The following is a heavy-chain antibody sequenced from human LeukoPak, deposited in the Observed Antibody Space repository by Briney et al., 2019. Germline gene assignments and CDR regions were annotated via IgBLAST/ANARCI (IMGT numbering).Heavy chain of an antibody. CDR1: GGSISSYY. D-gene: IGHD3-22*01. Sequence: SETLSLTCTVSGGSISSYYWGWIRQPPGKGLEWIGSIYYSGSTYYNPSLKSRVTISVDTSKNQFSLKLSSVTAADTAVYYCAIRQTNYYDSSGKNDYWGQGTLVTVSS. CDR3: AIRQTNYYDSSGKNDY. CDR2: IYYSGST. V-gene: IGHV4-39*01. J-gene: IGHJ4*02.